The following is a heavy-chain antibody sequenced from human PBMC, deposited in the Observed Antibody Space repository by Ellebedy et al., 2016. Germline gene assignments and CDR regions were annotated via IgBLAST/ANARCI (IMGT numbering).Heavy chain of an antibody. Sequence: GGSLRLXCAASGFTVSSNYMSWVRQAPGKGLEWVSVIYSGGSTYYADSVKGRFTISRDNSKNTLYLQMNSLRAEDTAVYYCARDDPIEMATRNWGQGTLVTVSS. J-gene: IGHJ4*02. D-gene: IGHD5-24*01. V-gene: IGHV3-66*01. CDR2: IYSGGST. CDR1: GFTVSSNY. CDR3: ARDDPIEMATRN.